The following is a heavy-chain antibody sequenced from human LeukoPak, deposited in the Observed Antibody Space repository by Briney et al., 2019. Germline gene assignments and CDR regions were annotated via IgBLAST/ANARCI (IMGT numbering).Heavy chain of an antibody. Sequence: GGSLRLSCAVSGFTFSDHFLDWVGQAPGKGLEWVGRSRNKAKSYTTEYAASVKGRFTISRDDSKNSLYLQMNNLRTEDTAVYYCVRVGSVAGSDYLDYWGQGTLVTVSS. CDR2: SRNKAKSYTT. V-gene: IGHV3-72*01. J-gene: IGHJ4*02. CDR1: GFTFSDHF. CDR3: VRVGSVAGSDYLDY. D-gene: IGHD6-19*01.